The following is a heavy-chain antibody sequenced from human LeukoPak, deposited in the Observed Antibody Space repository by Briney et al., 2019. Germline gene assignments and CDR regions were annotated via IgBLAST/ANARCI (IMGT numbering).Heavy chain of an antibody. CDR1: GFTFSSYG. Sequence: GGSLRLSCAAPGFTFSSYGMPWVRQAPGKGLEWGAGISYDGSIKYYADSVKGRFTITRDNSKNTLYLQMNSLRAEDTAVYYCAKLGYYYDSSLPAHYYYGMDVWGQGTTVTVSS. CDR2: ISYDGSIK. J-gene: IGHJ6*02. CDR3: AKLGYYYDSSLPAHYYYGMDV. D-gene: IGHD3-22*01. V-gene: IGHV3-30*18.